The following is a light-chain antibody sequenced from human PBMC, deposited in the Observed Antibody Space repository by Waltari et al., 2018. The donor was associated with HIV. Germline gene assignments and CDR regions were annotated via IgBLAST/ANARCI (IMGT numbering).Light chain of an antibody. CDR3: QQRSNWPLT. Sequence: EIVLTQSPATLSLSPGERATLSYRASQSVSDSLAWYQQKPGQAPRLLIYDASNRATDIPARFSGSGSGTDFTLTISSLEPEDFAVYYCQQRSNWPLTFGGGTKVEIK. CDR1: QSVSDS. J-gene: IGKJ4*01. V-gene: IGKV3-11*01. CDR2: DAS.